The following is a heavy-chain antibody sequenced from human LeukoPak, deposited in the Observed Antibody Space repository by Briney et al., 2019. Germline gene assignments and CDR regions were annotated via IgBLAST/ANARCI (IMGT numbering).Heavy chain of an antibody. V-gene: IGHV3-23*01. Sequence: GGSLRLSCAVSGVTSRSYAMSWVRHAPGKGLEWVSGISGSGGSTYYADSVKGRFTISRDNSKNTLYLQMNSLRAEDTAVYYCANLGDDAFYVDYWGQGTLVTVSS. J-gene: IGHJ4*02. D-gene: IGHD2-21*02. CDR1: GVTSRSYA. CDR3: ANLGDDAFYVDY. CDR2: ISGSGGST.